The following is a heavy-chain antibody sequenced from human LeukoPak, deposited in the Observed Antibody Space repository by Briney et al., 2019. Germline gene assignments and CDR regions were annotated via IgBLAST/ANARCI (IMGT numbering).Heavy chain of an antibody. J-gene: IGHJ4*02. CDR3: TSSYFETSHYTHYHFDY. CDR1: GFTFGDYS. V-gene: IGHV3-23*01. D-gene: IGHD3-22*01. Sequence: PGGSLRLSCTASGFTFGDYSMSWVRQAPGKGLEWVSTIDTTGGVHYADSVRGRFTISRDDSKNTVFLQMNSLRADDTAIYYCTSSYFETSHYTHYHFDYWGRGTLVTVSP. CDR2: IDTTGGV.